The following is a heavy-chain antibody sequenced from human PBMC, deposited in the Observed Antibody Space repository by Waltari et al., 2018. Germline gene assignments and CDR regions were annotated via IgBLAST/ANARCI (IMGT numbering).Heavy chain of an antibody. J-gene: IGHJ4*02. CDR1: GFPFSDHT. D-gene: IGHD6-19*01. Sequence: EVQLVESGGGLVQPGGSLRLSCAASGFPFSDHTMDWVRQAPGKGLEWVGRTRDKANSYTTEYAASVKGRFSISRDDSKNSLYLQMNSLKTEDTAVYYCARADSSGWYLDYWGQGTLVTVSS. CDR3: ARADSSGWYLDY. V-gene: IGHV3-72*01. CDR2: TRDKANSYTT.